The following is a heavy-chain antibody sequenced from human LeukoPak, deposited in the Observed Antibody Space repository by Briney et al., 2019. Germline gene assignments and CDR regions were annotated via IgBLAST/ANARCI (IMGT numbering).Heavy chain of an antibody. Sequence: PSETLSLTCTVSGGSISSYYWSWIRQPPGKGLEWIGYIYYSGSTNYNPSLKSRRTILVDASKNQFSLNLSSVTAADTAVYYCARVRITFGGVIPYFDYWGQGTLVTVSS. V-gene: IGHV4-59*01. D-gene: IGHD3-16*02. J-gene: IGHJ4*02. CDR1: GGSISSYY. CDR3: ARVRITFGGVIPYFDY. CDR2: IYYSGST.